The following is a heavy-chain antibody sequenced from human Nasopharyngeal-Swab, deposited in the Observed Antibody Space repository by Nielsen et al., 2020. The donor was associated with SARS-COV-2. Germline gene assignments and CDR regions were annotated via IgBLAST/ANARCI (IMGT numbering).Heavy chain of an antibody. CDR3: TTDLHDYSDYDY. CDR2: IKSKTDGGTT. D-gene: IGHD4-11*01. V-gene: IGHV3-15*01. J-gene: IGHJ4*02. Sequence: GESLKISCAASGFTFSNAWMSWVRQAPGKGLEWVGRIKSKTDGGTTDYAAPVKGRFTISRDDSKNTLYLQMNSLKTEDTAVYYCTTDLHDYSDYDYWGQGTLVTVSS. CDR1: GFTFSNAW.